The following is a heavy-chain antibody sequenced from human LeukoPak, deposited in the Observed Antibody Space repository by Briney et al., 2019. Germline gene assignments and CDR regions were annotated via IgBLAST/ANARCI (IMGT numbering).Heavy chain of an antibody. D-gene: IGHD3-10*01. CDR2: ISGSGGST. CDR3: AKVHELLLFRY. CDR1: GFTFSSYA. J-gene: IGHJ4*02. V-gene: IGHV3-23*01. Sequence: PGGSLRLSCAASGFTFSSYAVSWVRQAPGKGLEWVSAISGSGGSTYYADSVKGRYTISRDNSKNTLYLQMNRLRAEDTAVHYCAKVHELLLFRYWGQGTLVTVSS.